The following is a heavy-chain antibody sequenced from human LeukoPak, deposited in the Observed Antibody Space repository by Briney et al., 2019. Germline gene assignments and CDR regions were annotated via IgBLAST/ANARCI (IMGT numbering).Heavy chain of an antibody. D-gene: IGHD4-17*01. V-gene: IGHV3-11*01. CDR2: ISRTGNTI. Sequence: PGGSLRLSCAASGFIFKDYYMSWIRQAPGKGLEWLSYISRTGNTIYYRDSVKGRFTISRDNANNLLHLQMDNLRAEDTAVYYCARDLGSSTVTTAFDYWGQGTLVTVSS. CDR3: ARDLGSSTVTTAFDY. J-gene: IGHJ4*02. CDR1: GFIFKDYY.